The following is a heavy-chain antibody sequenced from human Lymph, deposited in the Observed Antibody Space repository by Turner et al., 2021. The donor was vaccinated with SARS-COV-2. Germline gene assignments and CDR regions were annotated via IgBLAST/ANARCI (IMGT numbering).Heavy chain of an antibody. D-gene: IGHD2-15*01. V-gene: IGHV3-43*02. CDR3: AKDPGYCSGGSCYSRTYFDF. CDR2: ISGDGGGT. J-gene: IGHJ4*02. CDR1: GFTFDDYA. Sequence: GESGGGVVQPGGPLRLSCAASGFTFDDYAMHWCRQAPGKGLEWVSLISGDGGGTYYADSVKGRFTISRDNSKNSLSLQMNSLRAEDTALYYCAKDPGYCSGGSCYSRTYFDFWGQGTLVTVSA.